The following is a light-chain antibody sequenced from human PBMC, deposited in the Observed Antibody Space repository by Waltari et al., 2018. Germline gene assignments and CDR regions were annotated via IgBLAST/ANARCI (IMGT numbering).Light chain of an antibody. CDR1: NLGHKY. CDR3: QAWDSNSYV. J-gene: IGLJ1*01. V-gene: IGLV3-1*01. Sequence: SYEMTQTPSVSVSTGHTASITCSGENLGHKYACWYQQKPGQSPVVVIYQDTKRPSGIPERFSGSNSGNTATLTISETQAMDEADYYCQAWDSNSYVFGTGTKVTVL. CDR2: QDT.